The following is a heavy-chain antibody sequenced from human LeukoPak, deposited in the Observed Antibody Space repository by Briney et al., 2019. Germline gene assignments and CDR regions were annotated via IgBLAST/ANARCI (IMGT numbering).Heavy chain of an antibody. V-gene: IGHV1-46*01. CDR1: GYTFTSYY. D-gene: IGHD5-24*01. Sequence: ASVKVSCKASGYTFTSYYMHWVRQAPGQGLEWMGIINPSGGSTSYAQKFQGRVTMTRDMSTSTVYMELRSLRSDDTAVYFCARGSRDGYNFDYWGQGTLVTVSS. CDR3: ARGSRDGYNFDY. CDR2: INPSGGST. J-gene: IGHJ4*02.